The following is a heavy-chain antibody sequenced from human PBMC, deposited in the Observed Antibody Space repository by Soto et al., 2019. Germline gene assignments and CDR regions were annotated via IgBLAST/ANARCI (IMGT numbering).Heavy chain of an antibody. CDR3: VRDLDVWRLDS. J-gene: IGHJ4*02. Sequence: EVQLVESGGGLVQPGESLRLSCAASGFSFSNYWMHWVRQVPGKGLVWVARITRNGSGATYADSVRGRFTVSRNNAENTLHLQMDSLRAEDTGVYYCVRDLDVWRLDSWGQGTLVTVSS. CDR1: GFSFSNYW. D-gene: IGHD1-1*01. CDR2: ITRNGSGA. V-gene: IGHV3-74*01.